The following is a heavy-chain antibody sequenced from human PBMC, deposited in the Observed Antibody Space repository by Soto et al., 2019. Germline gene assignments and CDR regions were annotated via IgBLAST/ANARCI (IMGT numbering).Heavy chain of an antibody. CDR3: ARDLGYCSGGSCYKYYYYGMDV. CDR1: GFTFNTYP. J-gene: IGHJ6*02. Sequence: QPGWSLRLSCAASGFTFNTYPMHWVRQAPGKGLEWVAVISYDGSNKYYADSVKGRFTISRDNSKNTLYLQMSSLRGEDTAVYYFARDLGYCSGGSCYKYYYYGMDVGGQVTTGT. D-gene: IGHD2-15*01. CDR2: ISYDGSNK. V-gene: IGHV3-30-3*01.